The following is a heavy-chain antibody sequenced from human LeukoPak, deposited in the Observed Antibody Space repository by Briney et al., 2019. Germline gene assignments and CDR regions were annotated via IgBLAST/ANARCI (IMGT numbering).Heavy chain of an antibody. D-gene: IGHD2-15*01. Sequence: GGSLRLSCAASGFTFDDYAMHWVRQAPGKGLEWVSGISWNSGSIGCADSVKGRFTIPRDNAKNSLYLQTNSLRAEDTALYYCAKDNKVVGYYYYYMDVWGKGTTVTVSS. CDR1: GFTFDDYA. CDR2: ISWNSGSI. J-gene: IGHJ6*03. V-gene: IGHV3-9*01. CDR3: AKDNKVVGYYYYYMDV.